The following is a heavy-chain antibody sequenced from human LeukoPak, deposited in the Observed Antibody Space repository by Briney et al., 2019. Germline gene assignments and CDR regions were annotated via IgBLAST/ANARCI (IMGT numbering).Heavy chain of an antibody. CDR3: ARQRGTGAAGSQYYYYGMDV. V-gene: IGHV5-51*01. Sequence: GESLKISCKGSGYSFTSYWIGWVRQMPGKGLEWMGIIYPGDSDTRYSPSFQGQVTISADKSISTAYLQWSSLKASDTAMYYCARQRGTGAAGSQYYYYGMDVWGKGTTVTVSS. J-gene: IGHJ6*04. CDR2: IYPGDSDT. D-gene: IGHD6-13*01. CDR1: GYSFTSYW.